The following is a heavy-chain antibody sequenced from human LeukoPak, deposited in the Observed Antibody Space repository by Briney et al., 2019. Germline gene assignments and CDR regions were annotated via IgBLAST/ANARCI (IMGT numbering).Heavy chain of an antibody. CDR1: GFTFSNFA. V-gene: IGHV3-33*01. CDR3: ARESITLVRGNTGFDY. CDR2: LWIDGSNK. Sequence: GGSLRLSCEASGFTFSNFAMHWVRQAPGKGLEWVAVLWIDGSNKYYADSVKGRFTISRDNAKNSLYLQMNSLRAEDTAVYYCARESITLVRGNTGFDYWGQGTLVTVSS. J-gene: IGHJ4*02. D-gene: IGHD3-10*01.